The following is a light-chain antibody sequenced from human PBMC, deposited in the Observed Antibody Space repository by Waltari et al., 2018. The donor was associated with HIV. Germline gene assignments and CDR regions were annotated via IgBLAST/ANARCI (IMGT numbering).Light chain of an antibody. Sequence: SYELTQPPSVSVSPGQTARITCSGDALATQYVYWYQQKSGQAPVLVIHEGSRRPSGVPERFSGSSSGTMATLTISAAHVDDEGDYYCFSRDSSGRQGLFGGGTKLTV. V-gene: IGLV3-10*01. CDR3: FSRDSSGRQGL. CDR2: EGS. J-gene: IGLJ2*01. CDR1: ALATQY.